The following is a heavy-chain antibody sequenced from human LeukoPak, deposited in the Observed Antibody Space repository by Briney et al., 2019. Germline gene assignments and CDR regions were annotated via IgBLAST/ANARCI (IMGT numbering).Heavy chain of an antibody. V-gene: IGHV3-21*01. CDR1: GLSFGDYG. CDR3: ARVRTVVISYFDY. J-gene: IGHJ4*02. CDR2: ISSSSSYI. Sequence: GGSLRLSCTPSGLSFGDYGMSWVRQAPGKGLEWVSSISSSSSYIYYADSVKGRFTISRDNAKNSLYLQMNSLRAEDTAVYYCARVRTVVISYFDYWGQGTLVTVSS. D-gene: IGHD4-23*01.